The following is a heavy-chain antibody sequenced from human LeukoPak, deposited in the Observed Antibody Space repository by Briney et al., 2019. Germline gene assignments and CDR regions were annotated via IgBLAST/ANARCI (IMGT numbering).Heavy chain of an antibody. D-gene: IGHD5-18*01. Sequence: PSETLSLTCTVSGGSISSSSYYWGWIRQPPGKGLEWIGSIYYSRSTYYNPSLKSRVTISVDTSKNQFSLKLSSVTAADTAVYYCASTWIQLWFFDYWGQGTLVTVSS. CDR1: GGSISSSSYY. CDR3: ASTWIQLWFFDY. V-gene: IGHV4-39*01. CDR2: IYYSRST. J-gene: IGHJ4*02.